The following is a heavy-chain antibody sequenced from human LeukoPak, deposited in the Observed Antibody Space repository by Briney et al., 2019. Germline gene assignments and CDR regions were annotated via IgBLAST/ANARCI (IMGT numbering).Heavy chain of an antibody. Sequence: PSETLSLTCTVSGGSISSYYWSWIRQPAGKGLEWIGRIYTSGSTNYNPSLKSRVTTSVDTSKNQFSLKLSSVTAADTAVYYCARTYYYDSSGSLDYWGQGTLVTVSS. CDR2: IYTSGST. V-gene: IGHV4-4*07. CDR3: ARTYYYDSSGSLDY. J-gene: IGHJ4*02. D-gene: IGHD3-22*01. CDR1: GGSISSYY.